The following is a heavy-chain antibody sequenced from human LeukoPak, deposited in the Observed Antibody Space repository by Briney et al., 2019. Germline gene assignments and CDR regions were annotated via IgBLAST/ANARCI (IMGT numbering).Heavy chain of an antibody. CDR2: INHSGST. D-gene: IGHD6-13*01. CDR3: AREASYSSSWLDYYYGMDV. CDR1: GGSFSGYY. V-gene: IGHV4-34*01. J-gene: IGHJ6*02. Sequence: PSETLSLTCAVYGGSFSGYYWSWIRQPPGKGLEWIGEINHSGSTNYNPSLKSRVTISVDTSKNQFSLKLSSVTAADTAVYYCAREASYSSSWLDYYYGMDVWGQGTTVTVSS.